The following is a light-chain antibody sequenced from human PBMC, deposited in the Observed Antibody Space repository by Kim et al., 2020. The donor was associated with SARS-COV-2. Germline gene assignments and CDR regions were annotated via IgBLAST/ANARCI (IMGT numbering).Light chain of an antibody. J-gene: IGLJ2*01. V-gene: IGLV6-57*03. Sequence: NFMLTQPHSVSESPGKTVTISCTRSSGSIASNYVQWYQQRPGSVPTTVIYEDDQRPSGVPDRFSGSIDSSSNSASLTISGLKTEDEADYYCQSYDSTYVVFGGGTQLTVL. CDR3: QSYDSTYVV. CDR1: SGSIASNY. CDR2: EDD.